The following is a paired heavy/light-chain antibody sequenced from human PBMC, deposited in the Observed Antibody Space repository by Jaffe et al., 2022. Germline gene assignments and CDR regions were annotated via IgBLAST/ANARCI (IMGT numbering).Heavy chain of an antibody. D-gene: IGHD4-17*01. CDR3: ARDRKNINGDYLLGAFDI. Sequence: QVQLVQSGAEVKKPGASVKVSCKASGYTFTSYAMHWVRQAPGQRLEWMGWINAGNGNTKYSQKFQGRVTITRDTSASTAYMELSSLRSEDTAVYYCARDRKNINGDYLLGAFDIWGQGTMVTVSS. V-gene: IGHV1-3*01. J-gene: IGHJ3*02. CDR2: INAGNGNT. CDR1: GYTFTSYA.
Light chain of an antibody. CDR3: QQYDNLPQT. CDR2: DAS. Sequence: DIQMTQSPSSLSASVGDRVTITCQASQDISNYLNWYQQKPGKAPKLLIYDASNLETGVPSRFSGSGSGTDFTFTISSLQPEDIATYYCQQYDNLPQTFGPGTKVDIK. J-gene: IGKJ3*01. V-gene: IGKV1-33*01. CDR1: QDISNY.